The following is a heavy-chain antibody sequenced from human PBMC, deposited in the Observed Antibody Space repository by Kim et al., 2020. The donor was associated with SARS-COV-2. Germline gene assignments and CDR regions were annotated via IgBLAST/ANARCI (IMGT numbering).Heavy chain of an antibody. J-gene: IGHJ5*02. CDR3: AKSPYYYDSTLPNWFDP. D-gene: IGHD3-22*01. CDR2: ISYDGSNK. V-gene: IGHV3-30*18. Sequence: GGSLRLSCAASGFTFSSYGMHWVRQAPGKGLEWVAVISYDGSNKYYADSVKGRFTISRDNSKNTLYLQMNSLRAEDTAVYYCAKSPYYYDSTLPNWFDPWGQGTLVTVSS. CDR1: GFTFSSYG.